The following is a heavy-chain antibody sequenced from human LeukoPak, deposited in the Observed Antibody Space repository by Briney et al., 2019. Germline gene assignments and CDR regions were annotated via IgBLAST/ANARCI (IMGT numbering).Heavy chain of an antibody. CDR2: ISAYNGNT. D-gene: IGHD6-13*01. CDR1: GYTFTSYG. CDR3: ARDLAPFNIAAAGSYYYYGMDV. J-gene: IGHJ6*02. V-gene: IGHV1-18*01. Sequence: VASVKVSCKASGYTFTSYGISWVRQAPGQGLGWMGWISAYNGNTNYAQKLQGRVTMTTDTSTSTAYMELRSLRSDDTAVYYCARDLAPFNIAAAGSYYYYGMDVWGQGTTVTVSS.